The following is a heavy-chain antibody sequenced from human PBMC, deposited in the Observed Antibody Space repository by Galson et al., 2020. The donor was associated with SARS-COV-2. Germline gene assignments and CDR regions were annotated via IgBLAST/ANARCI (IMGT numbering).Heavy chain of an antibody. CDR3: AKEGGSYAYYYYGMDV. CDR1: GFTFSSYG. Sequence: GGSLRLSCAASGFTFSSYGMHWVRQAPGKGLEWVALISYDGSNKYYGDSVKGRITISRDNSKNSLYLQVNSLRAEDTAVYYCAKEGGSYAYYYYGMDVWGLGTTGTVSS. D-gene: IGHD3-16*01. V-gene: IGHV3-30*18. CDR2: ISYDGSNK. J-gene: IGHJ6*02.